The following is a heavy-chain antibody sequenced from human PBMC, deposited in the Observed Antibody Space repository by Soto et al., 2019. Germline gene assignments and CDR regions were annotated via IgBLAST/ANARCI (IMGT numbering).Heavy chain of an antibody. J-gene: IGHJ6*02. CDR3: ARDPGQSEYDILIYYGMDV. CDR1: GYTFTSYG. Sequence: ASVKVSCKASGYTFTSYGISWVRQAPGQGLEWMGWISAYNGNTNYAQKLQGRVTMTTDTSTSTAYMELRSLRSDDTAVYYCARDPGQSEYDILIYYGMDVWGQGTTVTVSS. CDR2: ISAYNGNT. V-gene: IGHV1-18*04. D-gene: IGHD3-9*01.